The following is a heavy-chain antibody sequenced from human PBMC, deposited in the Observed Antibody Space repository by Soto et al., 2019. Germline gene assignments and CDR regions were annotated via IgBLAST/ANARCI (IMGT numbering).Heavy chain of an antibody. J-gene: IGHJ4*02. V-gene: IGHV3-13*01. CDR2: TGTTGDT. Sequence: ESGGGLVQPGGSLRLSCAASGFTFRSYDMHWVRQATGKGLEWVSGTGTTGDTYYAGSVKGRFTVSREDAKSSLYLQMNSLRAEDTAVYYCARWPAGSAFDFWGQGILVTVSS. CDR1: GFTFRSYD. CDR3: ARWPAGSAFDF. D-gene: IGHD2-15*01.